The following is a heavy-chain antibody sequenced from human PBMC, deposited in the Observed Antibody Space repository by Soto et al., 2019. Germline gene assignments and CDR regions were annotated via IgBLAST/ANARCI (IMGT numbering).Heavy chain of an antibody. D-gene: IGHD6-13*01. V-gene: IGHV4-39*01. CDR2: IYYSGST. Sequence: QLQLQESGPGLVKPSETLSLTCTVSGGSISSSSYYWGWIRQPPGKGLEWIGSIYYSGSTYYNPSLKSRVTISVDTSKNQFSLKLSSVTAADTAVYYCARHGGYSISAGWFDPWGQGTLVTVSS. CDR1: GGSISSSSYY. J-gene: IGHJ5*02. CDR3: ARHGGYSISAGWFDP.